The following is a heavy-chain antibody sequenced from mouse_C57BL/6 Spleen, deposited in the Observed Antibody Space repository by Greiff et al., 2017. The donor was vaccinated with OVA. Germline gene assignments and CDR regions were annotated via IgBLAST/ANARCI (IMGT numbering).Heavy chain of an antibody. CDR3: ARGEVLLRYPLY. Sequence: QVQLQQSGPELVKPGASVKISCKASGYSFTSYYIHWVKQRPGQGLEWIGWIYPGSGNTKYNEKFKGKATLTADTSSSTAYMQLSSLTSEDSAVYYCARGEVLLRYPLYWGQGTTLTVSS. V-gene: IGHV1-66*01. J-gene: IGHJ2*01. D-gene: IGHD1-1*01. CDR2: IYPGSGNT. CDR1: GYSFTSYY.